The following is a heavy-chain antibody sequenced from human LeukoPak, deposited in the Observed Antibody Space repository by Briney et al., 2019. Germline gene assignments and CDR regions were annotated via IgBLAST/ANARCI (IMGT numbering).Heavy chain of an antibody. J-gene: IGHJ4*02. Sequence: PGGSLRLSCAASGFTFSSYAMHWVRQAPGKGLEWVAVISYDGSNKYYADSVKGRFTISRDNSKNTRYLQMNSLRAEDTAVYYCASSQQTFDYWGQGTLVTVSS. D-gene: IGHD1/OR15-1a*01. V-gene: IGHV3-30*04. CDR3: ASSQQTFDY. CDR2: ISYDGSNK. CDR1: GFTFSSYA.